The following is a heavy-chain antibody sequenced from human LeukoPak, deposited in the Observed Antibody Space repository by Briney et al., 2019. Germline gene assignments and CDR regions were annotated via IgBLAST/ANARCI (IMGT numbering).Heavy chain of an antibody. D-gene: IGHD5-18*01. V-gene: IGHV4-59*08. CDR3: ASVDTAMAFDY. CDR1: GGSISSYY. CDR2: IYCSGST. Sequence: SETLSLTCTVSGGSISSYYWSWIRQPPGKGLEWIGYIYCSGSTNYNPSLKSRVTISVDTSKNQFSLKLSSVTAADTAVYYCASVDTAMAFDYWGQGTLVTVSS. J-gene: IGHJ4*02.